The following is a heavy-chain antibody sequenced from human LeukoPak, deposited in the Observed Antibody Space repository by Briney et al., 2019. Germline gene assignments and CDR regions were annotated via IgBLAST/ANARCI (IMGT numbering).Heavy chain of an antibody. CDR1: GFTFSNAW. CDR3: TTDPYCSSTSCYEPY. D-gene: IGHD2-2*01. CDR2: IKSKTDGGTT. V-gene: IGHV3-15*01. J-gene: IGHJ4*02. Sequence: SGGSLRLSCAASGFTFSNAWMSWVRQAPGKGLEWVGRIKSKTDGGTTDYAAPVKGRFTISRDDSKNTLYLQMNSLKTEDTAVHYCTTDPYCSSTSCYEPYWGQGTLVTVSS.